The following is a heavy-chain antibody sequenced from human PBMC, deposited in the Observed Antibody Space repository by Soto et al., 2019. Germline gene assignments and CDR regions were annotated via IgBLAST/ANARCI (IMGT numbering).Heavy chain of an antibody. D-gene: IGHD3-10*01. J-gene: IGHJ6*02. CDR1: GGSISSYY. V-gene: IGHV4-59*01. Sequence: SETLSLTCTVSGGSISSYYWSWIRQPPGKGLEWIGYIYYSGSTNYNPSLKSRVTISVDTSKNQFSLKLSSVTAADTAVYYCARGYYYGSGSYYAPGPYGMDVWGQGTTVTVSS. CDR3: ARGYYYGSGSYYAPGPYGMDV. CDR2: IYYSGST.